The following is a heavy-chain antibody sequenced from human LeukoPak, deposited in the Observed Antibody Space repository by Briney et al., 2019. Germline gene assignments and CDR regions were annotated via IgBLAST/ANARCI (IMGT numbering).Heavy chain of an antibody. V-gene: IGHV3-7*01. J-gene: IGHJ4*02. CDR2: IKQDGSQK. CDR1: GFTFSSHW. D-gene: IGHD1-1*01. CDR3: ARDETGTTQY. Sequence: GGSLRLACAASGFTFSSHWMSWVRQAPGKGLEWVANIKQDGSQKYYVDSVKGRFTISRGNAKNSLYLQMNSLRAEDTAVYYCARDETGTTQYWGQGTLVTVSS.